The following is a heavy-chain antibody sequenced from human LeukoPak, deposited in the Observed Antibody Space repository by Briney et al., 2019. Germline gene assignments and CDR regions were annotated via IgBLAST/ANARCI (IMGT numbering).Heavy chain of an antibody. CDR2: ISSSGSTI. D-gene: IGHD5-24*01. V-gene: IGHV3-11*01. CDR1: GFTFSDYY. CDR3: ARRGSRKRVGYNPSYWYFDL. J-gene: IGHJ2*01. Sequence: PGGSLRLSCAASGFTFSDYYMSWIRQAPGKGLEWVSYISSSGSTIYYADSVKGRFTISRDNAKNSLYLQMNSLRAEDTAVYYCARRGSRKRVGYNPSYWYFDLWGRGTLVTVSS.